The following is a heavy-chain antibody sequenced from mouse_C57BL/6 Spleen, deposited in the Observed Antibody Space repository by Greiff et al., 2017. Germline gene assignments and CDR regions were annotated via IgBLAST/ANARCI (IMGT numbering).Heavy chain of an antibody. CDR1: GFTFSDYG. CDR2: ISSGSSTI. Sequence: DVMLVESGGGLVKPGGSLKLSCAASGFTFSDYGMHWVRQAPEKGLEWVAYISSGSSTIYYADTVKGRFTISRDNAKNTLFLQMTSLRSEDTAMYYCARYDYDYEFDYWGQGTTLTVSS. V-gene: IGHV5-17*01. D-gene: IGHD2-4*01. J-gene: IGHJ2*01. CDR3: ARYDYDYEFDY.